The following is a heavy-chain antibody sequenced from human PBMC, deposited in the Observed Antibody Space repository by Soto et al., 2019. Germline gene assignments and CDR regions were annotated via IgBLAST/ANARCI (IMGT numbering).Heavy chain of an antibody. Sequence: QVQLVESGGGVVQPGRSLILSCAASGFTLSNYGMHWVRQAPGRGLEWVAMISHDGDQQYYRDSVKGRFTISRANSKNTLYLQMNNLRPEDTALYLCAKDLYSNEWFNYFDPWGQGTLVTVSS. CDR1: GFTLSNYG. CDR2: ISHDGDQQ. J-gene: IGHJ5*02. CDR3: AKDLYSNEWFNYFDP. V-gene: IGHV3-30*18. D-gene: IGHD6-13*01.